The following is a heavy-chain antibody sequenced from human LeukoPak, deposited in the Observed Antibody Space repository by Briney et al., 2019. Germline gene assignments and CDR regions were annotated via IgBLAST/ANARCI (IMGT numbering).Heavy chain of an antibody. CDR3: ARDPTRDDGEAMVRGAPYYGMGV. Sequence: GGSLRLSCAASGFTFSSYSMNWVRQAPGKGLEWVSSISSSSSYIYYADSVKGRFTISRDNAKNSLYLQMNSLRAEDTAVYYCARDPTRDDGEAMVRGAPYYGMGVWGKGTTVTVSS. D-gene: IGHD3-10*01. V-gene: IGHV3-21*01. CDR1: GFTFSSYS. CDR2: ISSSSSYI. J-gene: IGHJ6*04.